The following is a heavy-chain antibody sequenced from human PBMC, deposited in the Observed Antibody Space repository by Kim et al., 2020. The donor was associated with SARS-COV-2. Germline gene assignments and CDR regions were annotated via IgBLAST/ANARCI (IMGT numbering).Heavy chain of an antibody. D-gene: IGHD6-19*01. J-gene: IGHJ3*02. CDR3: AREAGGRGLKQWLVRRAFVI. V-gene: IGHV3-21*01. CDR1: GFTFSSYS. Sequence: GGSLRLSCAASGFTFSSYSMNWVRQAPGKGLEWVSSISSSSSYIYYADSVKGRFTISRDNAKNSLYLQMNSLRAEDTAVYYCAREAGGRGLKQWLVRRAFVIWGQGTMVTVSS. CDR2: ISSSSSYI.